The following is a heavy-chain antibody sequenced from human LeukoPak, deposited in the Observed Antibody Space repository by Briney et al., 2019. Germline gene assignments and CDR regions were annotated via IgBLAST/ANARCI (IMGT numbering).Heavy chain of an antibody. D-gene: IGHD3-16*01. CDR1: GYTFTSYG. CDR3: ARDQYYDSKGWFDP. CDR2: ISAYNGNT. J-gene: IGHJ5*02. Sequence: GASVKVSCKASGYTFTSYGISWVRQAPGQGLEWMGWISAYNGNTNYAQKLQGRVTITTDTSTSTVYMELRSLRSDDTAVYYCARDQYYDSKGWFDPWGQGTLVTVYS. V-gene: IGHV1-18*01.